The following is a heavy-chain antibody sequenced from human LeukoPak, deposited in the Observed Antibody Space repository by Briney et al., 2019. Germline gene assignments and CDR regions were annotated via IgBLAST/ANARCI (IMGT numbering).Heavy chain of an antibody. V-gene: IGHV3-30*18. J-gene: IGHJ4*02. D-gene: IGHD3-22*01. CDR1: GFTFSSYG. Sequence: PGRSLRLSCAASGFTFSSYGMHWVRQAPGEGLEWVAVISYDGSNKYYADSVKGRFTISRDNSKNTLYLQMNSLRAEDTAVYYCAKVRGGYQPGEFDYWGQGTLVTVSS. CDR2: ISYDGSNK. CDR3: AKVRGGYQPGEFDY.